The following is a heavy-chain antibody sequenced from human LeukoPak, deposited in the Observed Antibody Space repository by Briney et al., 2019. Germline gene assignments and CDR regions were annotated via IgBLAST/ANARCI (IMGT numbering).Heavy chain of an antibody. CDR1: GGSISSYY. D-gene: IGHD6-13*01. J-gene: IGHJ4*02. CDR3: ASSPYSSSWYGVDY. V-gene: IGHV4-59*08. Sequence: SETLSLTCTVSGGSISSYYWSWIRQPPGKGLEWIGSIYHSGSTYYNPSLKSRVTISVDTSKNQFSLKLSSVTAADTAVYYCASSPYSSSWYGVDYWGQGTLVTVSS. CDR2: IYHSGST.